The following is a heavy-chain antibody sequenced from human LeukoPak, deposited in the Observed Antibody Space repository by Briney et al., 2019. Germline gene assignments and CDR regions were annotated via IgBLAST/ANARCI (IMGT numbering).Heavy chain of an antibody. CDR1: GGTFSTYA. Sequence: SVKVSCKASGGTFSTYAITWVRQAPGQGLEWMGGIIPSFGTANYAQKFQGRVTITADEPTSTAYMELSSLRSEDTAVYYCARVRGIGRGFLEWLPPYNWFDPWGQGTLVTVSP. V-gene: IGHV1-69*13. CDR2: IIPSFGTA. D-gene: IGHD3-3*01. J-gene: IGHJ5*02. CDR3: ARVRGIGRGFLEWLPPYNWFDP.